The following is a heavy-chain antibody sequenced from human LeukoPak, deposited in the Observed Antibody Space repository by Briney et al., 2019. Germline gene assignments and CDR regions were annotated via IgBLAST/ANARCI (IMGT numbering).Heavy chain of an antibody. J-gene: IGHJ4*02. Sequence: GGSLRLSCAASGFTFSNYWMSWVRQAPGKGLEWVANIKEDGSEKYYVDSVKGRFTISRDNAKNSLYMQMDSLRDEDTAVYYCARDQYYYDSSGYYSRHFDYWGQGTLVTVSS. CDR3: ARDQYYYDSSGYYSRHFDY. D-gene: IGHD3-22*01. CDR1: GFTFSNYW. CDR2: IKEDGSEK. V-gene: IGHV3-7*05.